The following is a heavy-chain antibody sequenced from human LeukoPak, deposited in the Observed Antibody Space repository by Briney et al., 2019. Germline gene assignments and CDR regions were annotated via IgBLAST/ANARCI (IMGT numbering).Heavy chain of an antibody. D-gene: IGHD2-15*01. J-gene: IGHJ4*02. CDR1: GFTFSSYW. V-gene: IGHV3-7*01. CDR3: ARDKKVVVAATVFDY. CDR2: IKQDGSEK. Sequence: TGGSLRLSCAASGFTFSSYWMSWVRQVPGKGLEWVANIKQDGSEKYYVDSVKGRFTISRDNAKNSLYLQMNSLRAEDTAVYYCARDKKVVVAATVFDYWGQGTLVTVSS.